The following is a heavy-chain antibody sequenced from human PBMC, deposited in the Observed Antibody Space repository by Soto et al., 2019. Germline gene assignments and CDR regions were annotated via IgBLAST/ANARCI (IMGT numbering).Heavy chain of an antibody. D-gene: IGHD6-13*01. CDR1: GFTFSSYG. V-gene: IGHV3-30*18. J-gene: IGHJ6*02. Sequence: PGGSLRLSCAASGFTFSSYGMHWVRQAPGKGLEWVAVISYDGSNKYYADSVKGRFTISRDNSKNTLYLQMNSLRAEDTAVYYCAKDRGIAAAGDYYYYYGMDVWGQGTTVTVSS. CDR3: AKDRGIAAAGDYYYYYGMDV. CDR2: ISYDGSNK.